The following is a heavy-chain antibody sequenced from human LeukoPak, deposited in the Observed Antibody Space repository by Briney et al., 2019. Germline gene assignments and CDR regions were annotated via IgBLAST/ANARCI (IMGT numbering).Heavy chain of an antibody. D-gene: IGHD2-2*01. J-gene: IGHJ3*02. Sequence: ASVKVSCKASGYTFTSYDINWVRQATGQGLEWMGWMNPNSGNTGYAQKFQGRVTITRNTSISTAYMELSSLRSEDTAVYYCARAPGYCSSTSCDDDAFDIWGQGTMVTVSS. V-gene: IGHV1-8*03. CDR3: ARAPGYCSSTSCDDDAFDI. CDR1: GYTFTSYD. CDR2: MNPNSGNT.